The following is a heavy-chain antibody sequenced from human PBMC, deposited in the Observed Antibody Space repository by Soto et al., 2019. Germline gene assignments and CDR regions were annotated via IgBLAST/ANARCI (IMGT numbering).Heavy chain of an antibody. J-gene: IGHJ6*02. D-gene: IGHD3-10*01. CDR1: GFTFSSYA. CDR3: ARDPSITMVRGVMVISFFSQSFGYGMDV. V-gene: IGHV3-30-3*01. CDR2: ISYDGSNK. Sequence: PGGSLRLSCAASGFTFSSYAMHWVRQAPGKGLEWVAVISYDGSNKYYADSVKGRFTISRDNSKNTLYLQMNSLRAEDTAVYYCARDPSITMVRGVMVISFFSQSFGYGMDVWGQGTTVTGSS.